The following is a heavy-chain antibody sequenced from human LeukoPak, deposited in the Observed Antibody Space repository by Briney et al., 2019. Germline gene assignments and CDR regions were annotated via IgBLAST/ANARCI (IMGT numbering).Heavy chain of an antibody. D-gene: IGHD6-13*01. CDR1: GGPISSSSYY. CDR3: ARQGAAASGRTHDY. Sequence: PSETLSLTCTVSGGPISSSSYYWGWIRQPPGKGLEWIGSIYYGGNTYYNPSLKSRVTISVDTSKNQFSLKLSSVTAADTAVYYCARQGAAASGRTHDYWGQGTLVTVSS. J-gene: IGHJ4*02. V-gene: IGHV4-39*01. CDR2: IYYGGNT.